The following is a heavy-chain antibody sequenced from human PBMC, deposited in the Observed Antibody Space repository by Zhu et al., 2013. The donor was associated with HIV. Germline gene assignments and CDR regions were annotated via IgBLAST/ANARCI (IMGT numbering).Heavy chain of an antibody. J-gene: IGHJ4*02. D-gene: IGHD1-26*01. V-gene: IGHV1-69*01. CDR2: IIPIFGTA. CDR1: GGTFSSYA. Sequence: QVQLVQSGAEVKKPGSSVKVSCKASGGTFSSYAISWVRQAPGQGLEWMGGIIPIFGTANYAQKFQGRVTITADESTSTAYMELSSLRSEDTAVYYCARQLRAYSGSYYRPPFDYWGQGTLVTVSS. CDR3: ARQLRAYSGSYYRPPFDY.